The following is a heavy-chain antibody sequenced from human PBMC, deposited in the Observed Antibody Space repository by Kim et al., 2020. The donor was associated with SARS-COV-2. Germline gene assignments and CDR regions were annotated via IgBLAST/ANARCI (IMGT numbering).Heavy chain of an antibody. J-gene: IGHJ3*01. Sequence: GGSLRLSCAASGFTFSSFAMYWVRQAPGKGLEWVAIIWFDGSKQYYADSVKGRFTISRDNSKNTLYLHVNSLRAEDTAVYYCARDPPPPFGVLSTGGACDVWGQGTMVTVSS. CDR1: GFTFSSFA. V-gene: IGHV3-33*01. D-gene: IGHD3-3*01. CDR2: IWFDGSKQ. CDR3: ARDPPPPFGVLSTGGACDV.